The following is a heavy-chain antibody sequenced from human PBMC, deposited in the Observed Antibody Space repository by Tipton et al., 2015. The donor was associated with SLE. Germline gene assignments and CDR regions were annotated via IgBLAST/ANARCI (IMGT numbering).Heavy chain of an antibody. CDR1: GYSISSGYY. CDR2: IYHSGST. CDR3: ARGPTVTTGAFDI. V-gene: IGHV4-38-2*01. D-gene: IGHD4-17*01. Sequence: TLSLTCAVSGYSISSGYYWGWIRQPPGKGLEWIGSIYHSGSTYYNPSLKSRVTISVDTSKNQFSLKLSSVTAADTAVYYCARGPTVTTGAFDIWGQGTMVTVSS. J-gene: IGHJ3*02.